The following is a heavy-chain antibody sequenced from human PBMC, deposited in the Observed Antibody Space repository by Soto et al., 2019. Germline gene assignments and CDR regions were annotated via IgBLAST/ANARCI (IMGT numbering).Heavy chain of an antibody. CDR3: AKGDCSGRTCYGSDY. Sequence: EVQLLESGGGLVQPGGSLRLSCEASGFTFNIYAMRWIRQAPGKGLEWVSTITSGGGRYRADSVKGRFTISRDNSKNILYLRMNSLKVEDTAIYYCAKGDCSGRTCYGSDYWGQGTVVTVSS. V-gene: IGHV3-23*01. D-gene: IGHD2-15*01. CDR1: GFTFNIYA. J-gene: IGHJ4*02. CDR2: ITSGGGR.